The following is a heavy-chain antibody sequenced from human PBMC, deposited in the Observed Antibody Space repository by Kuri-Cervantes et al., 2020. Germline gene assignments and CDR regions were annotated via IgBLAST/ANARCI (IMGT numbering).Heavy chain of an antibody. V-gene: IGHV4-30-2*01. CDR3: AGDVLGYCSGGSCYGTEYFQH. Sequence: LRLSCAVSGGSISSGGYSWSWIRQPPGKGLEWIGYIYHSGSTYYNPSLKSRVTISVDRSKNQFSLKLSSVTAADTAVYYCAGDVLGYCSGGSCYGTEYFQHWGQGTLVTVSS. CDR1: GGSISSGGYS. CDR2: IYHSGST. J-gene: IGHJ1*01. D-gene: IGHD2-15*01.